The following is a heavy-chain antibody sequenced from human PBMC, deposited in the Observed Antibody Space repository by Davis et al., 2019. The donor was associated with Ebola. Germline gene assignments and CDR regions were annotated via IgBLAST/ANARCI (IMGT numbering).Heavy chain of an antibody. J-gene: IGHJ6*02. CDR2: ISSSGSST. D-gene: IGHD2-15*01. CDR3: ARCNGGACYSNTFNGMDV. Sequence: GESLKISCVVSGFTFSVYNMNWVRQAPGKGLEWVSSISSSGSSTYYADSVRGRFTISRDNAKNSLYLQMNSLRAEDTAVYYCARCNGGACYSNTFNGMDVWGQGTTVTVSS. CDR1: GFTFSVYN. V-gene: IGHV3-21*01.